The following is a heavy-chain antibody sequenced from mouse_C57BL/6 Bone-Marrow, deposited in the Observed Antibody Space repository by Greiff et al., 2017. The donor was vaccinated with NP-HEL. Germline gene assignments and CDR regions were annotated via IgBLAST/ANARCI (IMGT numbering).Heavy chain of an antibody. J-gene: IGHJ1*03. Sequence: QVQLQQPGAELVRPGTSVKLSCKASGYTFTSYWMHWVKQRPGQGLEWIGVIDPSDSYTNYNQKFKGQATLTVDTSSSTAYMQLSSLTSEDSAVYYCARRGTTVVARDWYFDVWGTGTTVTVSS. D-gene: IGHD1-1*01. CDR2: IDPSDSYT. CDR3: ARRGTTVVARDWYFDV. CDR1: GYTFTSYW. V-gene: IGHV1-59*01.